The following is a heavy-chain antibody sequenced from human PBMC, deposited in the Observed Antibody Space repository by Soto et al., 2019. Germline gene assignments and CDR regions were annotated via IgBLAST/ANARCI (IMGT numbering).Heavy chain of an antibody. V-gene: IGHV4-39*01. CDR3: ASQRIEVFNWFDP. CDR2: IYYNGRT. J-gene: IGHJ5*02. CDR1: GVSVTRDIYY. Sequence: PSETLSLTCFVSGVSVTRDIYYWGWVRQPPGRGLEWLGSIYYNGRTYYNPSLKSRLTMSVDTSKNQFSLRLTSVTAADTALYYCASQRIEVFNWFDPWGQGTQVTVS. D-gene: IGHD2-15*01.